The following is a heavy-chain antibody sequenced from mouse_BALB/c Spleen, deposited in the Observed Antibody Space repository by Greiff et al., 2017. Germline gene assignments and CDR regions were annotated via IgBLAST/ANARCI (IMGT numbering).Heavy chain of an antibody. CDR1: GYTFTSYW. CDR2: IYPGDGDT. V-gene: IGHV1-87*01. Sequence: QVHVKQSGAELVRPGASVKLSCKASGYTFTSYWMQWVKQRPGQGLDWIGAIYPGDGDTRYTQKFKGKATLTADKSSSTAYMQLSSLASEGSAVYYCARKDTVLSSWYIDDWGAGTTVTVSS. CDR3: ARKDTVLSSWYIDD. J-gene: IGHJ1*01. D-gene: IGHD1-1*01.